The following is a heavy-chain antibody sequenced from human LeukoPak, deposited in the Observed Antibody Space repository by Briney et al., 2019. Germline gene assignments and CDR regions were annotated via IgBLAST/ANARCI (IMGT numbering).Heavy chain of an antibody. Sequence: TPSGTLSLTCTVSGGSISSSSYFWGWIRQPPGKGLEWIGSIFYSGCTYYNPSLNSRVTISIDTSKYQFSLRLSSVTAADTAVYYCARQMNTVTADYWGQGTLVTVSS. D-gene: IGHD4-17*01. CDR1: GGSISSSSYF. V-gene: IGHV4-39*01. CDR3: ARQMNTVTADY. CDR2: IFYSGCT. J-gene: IGHJ4*02.